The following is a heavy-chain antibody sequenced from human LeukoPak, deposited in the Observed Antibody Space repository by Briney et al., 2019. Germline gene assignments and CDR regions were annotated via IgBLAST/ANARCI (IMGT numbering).Heavy chain of an antibody. D-gene: IGHD1/OR15-1a*01. J-gene: IGHJ4*02. Sequence: SETLSLTCTVSGGSVSSGDYYWTWIRQPAGKGLEWIGYIYYSGSTNYNPSLKSRVTISVDTSKNQFSLKLSSVTAADTAVYYCARNNLQIDYWGQGTLVTVSS. V-gene: IGHV4-61*10. CDR1: GGSVSSGDYY. CDR3: ARNNLQIDY. CDR2: IYYSGST.